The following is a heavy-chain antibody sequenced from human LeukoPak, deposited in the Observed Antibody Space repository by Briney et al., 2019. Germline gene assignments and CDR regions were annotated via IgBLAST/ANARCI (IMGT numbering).Heavy chain of an antibody. CDR1: GGTFSSYA. D-gene: IGHD6-6*01. J-gene: IGHJ6*03. Sequence: GASVKVPCKASGGTFSSYAISWVRPAPGQGLEWMGWIIPIFGTANYAQKFQGRVTTTADESTSTAYMELSSLRSEDTAVYYCARAGVAARASYYYYMDVWGKGTTVTVSS. V-gene: IGHV1-69*13. CDR3: ARAGVAARASYYYYMDV. CDR2: IIPIFGTA.